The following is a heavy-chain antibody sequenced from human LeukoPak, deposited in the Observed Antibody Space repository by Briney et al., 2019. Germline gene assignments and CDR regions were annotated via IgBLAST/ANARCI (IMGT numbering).Heavy chain of an antibody. Sequence: PGGSLRLSCAASGFTVSSNYMSWVRQAPGKGLEWVSVIYSGGSTYYADSVKGRFTISRDNSKNTLYLQMNSLRAEDTAVYYCARDKGLSGDAFDIWGQGTMVTVSS. V-gene: IGHV3-53*01. J-gene: IGHJ3*02. CDR2: IYSGGST. D-gene: IGHD7-27*01. CDR1: GFTVSSNY. CDR3: ARDKGLSGDAFDI.